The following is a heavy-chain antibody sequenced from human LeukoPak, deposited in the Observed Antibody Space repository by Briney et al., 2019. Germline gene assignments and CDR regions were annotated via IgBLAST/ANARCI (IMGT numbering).Heavy chain of an antibody. CDR3: AKYHFNNNWACAFDI. V-gene: IGHV3-30-3*02. J-gene: IGHJ3*02. D-gene: IGHD1/OR15-1a*01. CDR1: GFTFSSYA. CDR2: ISYDGSNK. Sequence: PGGSLRLSCAASGFTFSSYAMHWVRQAPGKGLEWVAVISYDGSNKYYTDSVKGRFTISRDNSKNTLYLQMNSLRAEDTAVYYCAKYHFNNNWACAFDIWGQGTMVTVSS.